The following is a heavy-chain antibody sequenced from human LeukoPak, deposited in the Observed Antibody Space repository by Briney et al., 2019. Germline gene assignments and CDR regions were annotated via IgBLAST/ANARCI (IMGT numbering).Heavy chain of an antibody. J-gene: IGHJ5*02. D-gene: IGHD3-10*01. Sequence: SETLSLTCTVSGGSISSYYWSWIRQPAGKGLEWIGRIYTSGSTNYNPSLKSRVTMSVDTSKNQFSLKLSSVTAADTAVYYCARDQYYYGSGTTGGHWFDPWGQGTLVTVSS. V-gene: IGHV4-4*07. CDR3: ARDQYYYGSGTTGGHWFDP. CDR2: IYTSGST. CDR1: GGSISSYY.